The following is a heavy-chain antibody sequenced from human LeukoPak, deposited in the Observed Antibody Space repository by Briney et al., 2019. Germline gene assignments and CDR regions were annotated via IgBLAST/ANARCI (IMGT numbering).Heavy chain of an antibody. CDR1: GGSISSRSYC. CDR2: VHISGST. Sequence: SQTLSLTCTVSGGSISSRSYCWSWIRQPAGKGLEWIGHVHISGSTNYNSSLKSRVTISVDTSKNQFSLKLSSVTAADTAVYYCARGAPLSGYCSGGSCYSNWFDPWGQGTLVTVSS. CDR3: ARGAPLSGYCSGGSCYSNWFDP. V-gene: IGHV4-61*09. J-gene: IGHJ5*02. D-gene: IGHD2-15*01.